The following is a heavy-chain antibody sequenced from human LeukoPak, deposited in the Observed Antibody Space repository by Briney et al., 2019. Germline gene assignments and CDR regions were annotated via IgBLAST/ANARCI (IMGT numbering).Heavy chain of an antibody. V-gene: IGHV3-48*01. CDR3: ARDLGGPRDY. CDR1: GFTFSSYT. CDR2: ISSSSSTL. J-gene: IGHJ4*02. D-gene: IGHD3-10*01. Sequence: PGGSLRLSCAASGFTFSSYTMIWVRQAPGKGLDWVSYISSSSSTLYYADSVKGRFTISRDNAKNSLYLQMNSLRAEDTAVYYCARDLGGPRDYWGQGTLVTVSS.